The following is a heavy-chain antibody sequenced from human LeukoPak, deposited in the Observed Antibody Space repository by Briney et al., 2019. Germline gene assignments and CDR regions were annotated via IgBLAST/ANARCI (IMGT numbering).Heavy chain of an antibody. CDR3: ARGHWRGLSTPPWDY. V-gene: IGHV1-2*02. J-gene: IGHJ4*02. CDR2: INPDSGDT. Sequence: ASVKVSCKASGYTFTDYYMHWVRQAPGQGLEWMGWINPDSGDTNYAQKFQGRVTMTRDTSISTAYMELSRLRSDDTAMYYCARGHWRGLSTPPWDYWGQGTLVTVSS. D-gene: IGHD3-16*01. CDR1: GYTFTDYY.